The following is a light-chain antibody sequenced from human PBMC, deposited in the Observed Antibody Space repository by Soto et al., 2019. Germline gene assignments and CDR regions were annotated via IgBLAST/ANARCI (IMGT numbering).Light chain of an antibody. V-gene: IGKV3-20*01. CDR2: GAS. J-gene: IGKJ5*01. Sequence: EIVFTQSPGTLSLSPGERATLSCRASQSVSNNYLAWYQQKPGKAPRRLIYGASSRATGIPDRLSGSGSGTDFTLTIRRLEPEDVAVYYCQQYSNSPTFGEGTRLEIK. CDR1: QSVSNNY. CDR3: QQYSNSPT.